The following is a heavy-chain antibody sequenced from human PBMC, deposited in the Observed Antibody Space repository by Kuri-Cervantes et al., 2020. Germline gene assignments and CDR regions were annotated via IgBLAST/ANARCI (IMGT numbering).Heavy chain of an antibody. CDR2: ISYDGSNK. Sequence: GESLKISCAASGFTFSAYAMHWVRQAPGKGLEWVAVISYDGSNKYYADSVKGRFTISRDNSKNTLYLQMNSLRAEDTAVYYCAREVLGAFDIWGQGTMVTVSS. D-gene: IGHD2-8*01. CDR1: GFTFSAYA. CDR3: AREVLGAFDI. V-gene: IGHV3-30*14. J-gene: IGHJ3*02.